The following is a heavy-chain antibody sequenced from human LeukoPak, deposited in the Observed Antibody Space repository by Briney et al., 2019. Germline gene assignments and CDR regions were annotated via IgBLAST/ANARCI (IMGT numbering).Heavy chain of an antibody. V-gene: IGHV1-2*02. CDR1: GYTFTGYY. CDR2: INPNSGGT. Sequence: ASVKVSCKASGYTFTGYYMHWVRQAPGQGLEWMGWINPNSGGTNYAQKFQGRVTMTRDTSISTAYMELSRLRSDDTAVYYCAREKATMIVVVKEGGGFDYWGQGTLVTVSS. J-gene: IGHJ4*02. D-gene: IGHD3-22*01. CDR3: AREKATMIVVVKEGGGFDY.